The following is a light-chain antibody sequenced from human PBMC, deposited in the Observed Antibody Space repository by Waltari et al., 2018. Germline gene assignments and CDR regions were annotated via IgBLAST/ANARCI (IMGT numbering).Light chain of an antibody. CDR2: HVS. Sequence: QSALTQPASVSGSPGQSITISCTGSSSDVGGYNYVSWFQQHPGKAPKPMTYHVSERPSGVSVRFSGAKSGNTASLTISALQAEDEADYYCISYTTSNTWVFGGGTKLTVL. CDR1: SSDVGGYNY. V-gene: IGLV2-14*01. J-gene: IGLJ3*02. CDR3: ISYTTSNTWV.